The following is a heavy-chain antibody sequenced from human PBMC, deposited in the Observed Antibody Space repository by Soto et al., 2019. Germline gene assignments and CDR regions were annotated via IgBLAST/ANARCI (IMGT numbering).Heavy chain of an antibody. V-gene: IGHV1-3*01. D-gene: IGHD3-16*02. J-gene: IGHJ3*02. Sequence: ASVKVSCKASGYTFTSYAMHWVRQAPGQRLEWMGWINAGNGNTKYSQKFQGRVTITRDTSASTAYMQLSSLRSEETAGYYCARDYEDYVWGSYQADDAFDIWGQGTMVTVSS. CDR1: GYTFTSYA. CDR2: INAGNGNT. CDR3: ARDYEDYVWGSYQADDAFDI.